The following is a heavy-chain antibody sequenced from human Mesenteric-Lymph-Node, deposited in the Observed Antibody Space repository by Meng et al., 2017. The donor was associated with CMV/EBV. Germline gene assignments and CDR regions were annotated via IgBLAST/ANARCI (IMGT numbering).Heavy chain of an antibody. CDR3: AKDIPPRGGFFAFAS. CDR2: ITWDGGDT. CDR1: GFTFDDYA. J-gene: IGHJ3*01. D-gene: IGHD3-10*01. V-gene: IGHV3-43D*03. Sequence: LSLTCAASGFTFDDYAMHWVRQAPGKGLQWVSLITWDGGDTYYADSVKGRFTVSRDNSKNSLYLQMNSLRAEDSALYYCAKDIPPRGGFFAFASWGQGTMVTVSS.